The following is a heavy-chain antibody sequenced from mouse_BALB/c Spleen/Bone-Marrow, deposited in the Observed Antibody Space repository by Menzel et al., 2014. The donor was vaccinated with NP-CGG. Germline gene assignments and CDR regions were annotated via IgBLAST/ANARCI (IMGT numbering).Heavy chain of an antibody. CDR3: ARGDYRSYYFDY. CDR2: INPGSGGT. Sequence: QVQLQQSGAELVRPGTSVKVSCKASGYAFANYLIEWVKQRPGQGLEWIGVINPGSGGTNYNEKFKGKATLTADKSSSTAYMQLSSPTSDDSAVYFCARGDYRSYYFDYWGQGTTLTVSS. D-gene: IGHD2-14*01. J-gene: IGHJ2*01. CDR1: GYAFANYL. V-gene: IGHV1-54*01.